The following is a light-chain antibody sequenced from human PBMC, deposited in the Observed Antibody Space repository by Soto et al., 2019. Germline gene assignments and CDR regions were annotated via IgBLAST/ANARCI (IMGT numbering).Light chain of an antibody. CDR1: SSNIGAGYD. CDR2: GNT. Sequence: QTVVTQPPSVSGAPGQRVTISCTGTSSNIGAGYDVHWYQHLPGTAPKLLIYGNTIRPSGVPDRFSGSKSGTSASLAITGLQAEDEADYYCSSYSGSDNFVVFGGGTQLTVL. J-gene: IGLJ7*01. V-gene: IGLV1-40*01. CDR3: SSYSGSDNFVV.